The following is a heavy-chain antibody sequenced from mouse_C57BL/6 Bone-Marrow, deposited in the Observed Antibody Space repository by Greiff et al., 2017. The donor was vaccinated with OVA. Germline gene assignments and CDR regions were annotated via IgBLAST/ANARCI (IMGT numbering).Heavy chain of an antibody. D-gene: IGHD3-2*02. CDR3: ARFRQLRLRGFAY. CDR1: GYTFTSYW. J-gene: IGHJ3*01. CDR2: IDPSDSYT. V-gene: IGHV1-50*01. Sequence: QVQLQQSGAELVKPGASVKLSCKASGYTFTSYWMQWVKQRPGQGLEWIGEIDPSDSYTNYNQKFKGKATLTVDTSSSTAYMQLSSLTSEDSAVYYCARFRQLRLRGFAYWGQGTLVTVSA.